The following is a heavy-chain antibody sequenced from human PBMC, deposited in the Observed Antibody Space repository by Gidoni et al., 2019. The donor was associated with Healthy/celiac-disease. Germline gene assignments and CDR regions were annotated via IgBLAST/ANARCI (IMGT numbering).Heavy chain of an antibody. Sequence: QVQLQESGPGLVKPSQTLSLTCTVSGGSISSGGYYWSWIRHHPGKGLEWIGYIHYSGSTYDNPSLKSRFTISVDTSKNQFSLKLSSVTAADTAVYYCARAKYDSSGYTLDYWGQGTLVTVSS. V-gene: IGHV4-31*03. CDR3: ARAKYDSSGYTLDY. J-gene: IGHJ4*02. CDR1: GGSISSGGYY. CDR2: IHYSGST. D-gene: IGHD3-22*01.